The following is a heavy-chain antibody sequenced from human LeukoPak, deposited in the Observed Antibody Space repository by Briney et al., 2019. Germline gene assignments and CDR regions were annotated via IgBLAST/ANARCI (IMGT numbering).Heavy chain of an antibody. V-gene: IGHV3-33*01. CDR2: IWYDGSNK. CDR1: GFTFSSYG. D-gene: IGHD3-10*01. Sequence: PGRSLRLSCAASGFTFSSYGMHWVRQAPGKGLEWVAVIWYDGSNKYYADSVKGRFSISRDNSRNTVFLQMNSLRLEDTAVYYCARAGGKIRGFGGFQQWGQGTLVTVSS. CDR3: ARAGGKIRGFGGFQQ. J-gene: IGHJ1*01.